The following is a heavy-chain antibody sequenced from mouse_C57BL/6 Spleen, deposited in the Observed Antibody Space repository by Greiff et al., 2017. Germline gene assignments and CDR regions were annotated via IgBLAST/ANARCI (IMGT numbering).Heavy chain of an antibody. D-gene: IGHD1-1*01. Sequence: QVKLQQSGPELVKPGASVKISCTASGYAFSSSWMNWVKQRPGKGLEWIGRIYRGDGDTNYNGKFKGRTTLTADKSSSTAYMQLISLTSEDSAVYFCASPITTVVFDYWGQGTTLTVSS. CDR3: ASPITTVVFDY. V-gene: IGHV1-82*01. CDR1: GYAFSSSW. CDR2: IYRGDGDT. J-gene: IGHJ2*01.